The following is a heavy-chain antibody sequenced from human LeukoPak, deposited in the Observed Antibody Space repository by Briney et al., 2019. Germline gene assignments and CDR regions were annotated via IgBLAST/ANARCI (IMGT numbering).Heavy chain of an antibody. CDR2: ISASGGNT. J-gene: IGHJ3*02. CDR1: GFTFSNYG. V-gene: IGHV3-23*01. D-gene: IGHD2-2*01. Sequence: PGGTLRLSCAASGFTFSNYGMSWVRQDPGKGLEGVSGISASGGNTYYADSVKGRFTISRDNSKNTLYLQMNSLRAEDTAVYYSLGYCSRTSCLDAFDIWGQGTMVTVSS. CDR3: LGYCSRTSCLDAFDI.